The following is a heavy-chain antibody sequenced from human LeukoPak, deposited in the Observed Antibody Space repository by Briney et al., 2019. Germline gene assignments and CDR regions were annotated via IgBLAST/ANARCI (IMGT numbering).Heavy chain of an antibody. D-gene: IGHD2-15*01. J-gene: IGHJ4*02. CDR2: IKQDGSEK. CDR1: GFTFSSYW. CDR3: AKRYCSGGSCYHRYFDY. Sequence: GGSLILSCAASGFTFSSYWMSWVRQAPGKGLEWVANIKQDGSEKYYVDSVKGRFTISRDNAKNSLYLQMNSLRAEDTAVYYCAKRYCSGGSCYHRYFDYWGQGTLVTVSS. V-gene: IGHV3-7*01.